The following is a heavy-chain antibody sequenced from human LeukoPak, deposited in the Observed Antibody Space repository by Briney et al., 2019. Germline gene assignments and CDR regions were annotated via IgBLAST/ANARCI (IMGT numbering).Heavy chain of an antibody. J-gene: IGHJ4*02. CDR2: MNPNSGNT. Sequence: EASVKVSCKASGYTFTSYDIDWLRQATGQGLEWMGWMNPNSGNTGYAQKLQGRVTITRNTAISTAYMELSSLRSEDTAVYYCARGRLGQAAAGPLQYWGQGTLVTVSS. D-gene: IGHD6-13*01. CDR3: ARGRLGQAAAGPLQY. V-gene: IGHV1-8*03. CDR1: GYTFTSYD.